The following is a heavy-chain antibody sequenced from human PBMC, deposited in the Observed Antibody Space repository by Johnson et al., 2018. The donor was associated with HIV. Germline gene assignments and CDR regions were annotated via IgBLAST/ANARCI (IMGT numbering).Heavy chain of an antibody. J-gene: IGHJ3*02. Sequence: VQLVESGGGVVQPGRSLRLSCAASGFTFSSYGMHWVRQAPGKGLEWVAVISYDGSKRNYADSVKGRFTISRDSSKNTLYLEMNGLRAEDTAGYYCARDLTGSYAVDIWGHGTMVTVSS. CDR2: ISYDGSKR. CDR3: ARDLTGSYAVDI. V-gene: IGHV3-30*03. CDR1: GFTFSSYG. D-gene: IGHD1-26*01.